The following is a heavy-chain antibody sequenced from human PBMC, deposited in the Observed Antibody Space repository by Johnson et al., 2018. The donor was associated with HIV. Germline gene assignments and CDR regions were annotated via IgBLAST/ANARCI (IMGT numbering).Heavy chain of an antibody. J-gene: IGHJ3*02. CDR1: GFTFSSSA. CDR3: AKVGRIVVAIGNDAFDI. Sequence: QVQLVESGGGVVQPGRSLRLSCAASGFTFSSSAMHWVRQAPGQGLAWVAVISYDGNNKYYADSVKGRFTISRDNSRNTLYLQMNTLRTEDTALYYCAKVGRIVVAIGNDAFDIWGQGTMVTVSS. V-gene: IGHV3-30-3*01. D-gene: IGHD2-21*01. CDR2: ISYDGNNK.